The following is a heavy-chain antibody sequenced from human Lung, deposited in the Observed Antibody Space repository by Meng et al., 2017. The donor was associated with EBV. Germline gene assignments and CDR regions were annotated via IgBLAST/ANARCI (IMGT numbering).Heavy chain of an antibody. CDR1: GFTFSDYY. J-gene: IGHJ4*02. CDR2: SGSDSTI. CDR3: SRDLVGSTDS. Sequence: QVQLVASGGGLVKPGGSLRLSCAASGFTFSDYYMSWIRQARSGSDSTIYYTDSGKGRFTISRDNAKKSLYLQMNSLRAEDTAVYYCSRDLVGSTDSWGQGTLVTVDS. D-gene: IGHD2-8*02. V-gene: IGHV3-11*04.